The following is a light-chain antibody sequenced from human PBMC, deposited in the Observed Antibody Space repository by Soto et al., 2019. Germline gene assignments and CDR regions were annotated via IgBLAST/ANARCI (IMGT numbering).Light chain of an antibody. CDR2: DAS. Sequence: DIQMTQSPSTLSASVGYRVTITCRASQSISSWLAWYQQKPGKAPKVLIYDASSLESGVPSRFSGSGSGTEFTLTISSLQPDDFATYYCQQYNSYSLTFGGGTKVEIK. CDR1: QSISSW. J-gene: IGKJ4*01. V-gene: IGKV1-5*01. CDR3: QQYNSYSLT.